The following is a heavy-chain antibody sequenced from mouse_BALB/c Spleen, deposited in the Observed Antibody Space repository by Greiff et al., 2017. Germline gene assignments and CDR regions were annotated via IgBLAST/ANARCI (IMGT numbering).Heavy chain of an antibody. J-gene: IGHJ1*01. CDR2: ISSGSSTI. V-gene: IGHV5-17*02. D-gene: IGHD1-1*01. Sequence: EVQLVESGGGLVQPGGSRKLSCAASGFTFSSFGMHWVRQAPEKGLEWVAYISSGSSTIYYADTVKGRFTISRDNPKNTLFLQMTSLRSEDTAMYYCARNGSSFYFDVWGAGTTVTVSS. CDR1: GFTFSSFG. CDR3: ARNGSSFYFDV.